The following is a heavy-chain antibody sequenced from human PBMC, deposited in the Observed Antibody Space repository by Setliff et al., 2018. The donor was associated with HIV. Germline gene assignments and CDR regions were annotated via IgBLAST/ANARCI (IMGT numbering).Heavy chain of an antibody. CDR1: GYSFSTYW. CDR3: ASLSGYSGDAFDV. V-gene: IGHV5-51*01. CDR2: MYPGTSTT. J-gene: IGHJ3*01. Sequence: PGESLNISCQGSGYSFSTYWIGWGRQMPGKGLEWMGIMYPGTSTTKYSPSFQGQVTISADKSISTTYLQWSSLKASDTAMYYCASLSGYSGDAFDVWGQGTMVTVSS. D-gene: IGHD3-22*01.